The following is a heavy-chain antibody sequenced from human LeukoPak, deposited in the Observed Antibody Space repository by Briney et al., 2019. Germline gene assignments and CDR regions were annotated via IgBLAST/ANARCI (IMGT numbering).Heavy chain of an antibody. Sequence: GASVKVSCKATGGTFSSYAISWVRQAPGQGLEWMGGIIPIFGRANYAQKFQGRATITADESTSTAYMELSSLRSEDTAVYYCASFSYYDFWSGYSWFDPWGQGTLVTVSS. CDR3: ASFSYYDFWSGYSWFDP. CDR1: GGTFSSYA. V-gene: IGHV1-69*13. J-gene: IGHJ5*02. D-gene: IGHD3-3*01. CDR2: IIPIFGRA.